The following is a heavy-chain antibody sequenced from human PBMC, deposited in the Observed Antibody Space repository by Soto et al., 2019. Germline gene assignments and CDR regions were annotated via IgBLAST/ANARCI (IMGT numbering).Heavy chain of an antibody. D-gene: IGHD3-3*01. CDR3: ARWIFGAHLDY. Sequence: PGESLKISCKASGYIIKNYWIGWVRQMPGQGLEWMGIIYPGDSDTRYSPSFQGQVTISADKSISTAYLQWSSLKASDTAMYYCARWIFGAHLDYWGQGTLVTVSS. CDR1: GYIIKNYW. J-gene: IGHJ4*02. V-gene: IGHV5-51*01. CDR2: IYPGDSDT.